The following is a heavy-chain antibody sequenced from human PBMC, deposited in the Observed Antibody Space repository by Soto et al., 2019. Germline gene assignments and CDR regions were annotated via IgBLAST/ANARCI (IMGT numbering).Heavy chain of an antibody. D-gene: IGHD1-26*01. CDR3: TTVWWGATGY. CDR1: GFTFSNAW. V-gene: IGHV3-15*01. CDR2: IKSKTDGGTT. Sequence: GGSLRLSCAASGFTFSNAWMSRGRQAPGKGLEWVGRIKSKTDGGTTDYATPVKSRFTISKDDSKNTLYLQMNSLKTEDTAVYYCTTVWWGATGYWGQGTLVTVSS. J-gene: IGHJ4*02.